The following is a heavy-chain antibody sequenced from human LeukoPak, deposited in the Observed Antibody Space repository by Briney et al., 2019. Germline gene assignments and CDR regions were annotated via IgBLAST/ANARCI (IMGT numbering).Heavy chain of an antibody. Sequence: PGGSLRLSCAASGYSFSTDWMHWVRQAPGKGLVWVARIKSDVSNTDYAASVKGRFTISRDDANNILYLQMNSLRVEDTAVYYCTAIRPDYWGQGTVVTVSS. J-gene: IGHJ4*02. V-gene: IGHV3-74*01. CDR3: TAIRPDY. CDR1: GYSFSTDW. D-gene: IGHD2-21*02. CDR2: IKSDVSNT.